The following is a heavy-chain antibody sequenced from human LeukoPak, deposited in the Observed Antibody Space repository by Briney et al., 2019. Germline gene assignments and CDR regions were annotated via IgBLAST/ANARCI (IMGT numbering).Heavy chain of an antibody. J-gene: IGHJ6*03. Sequence: PSETLSLTCTVSDDSITIYYWTWIRQPPGKGLEWIGYIDHTGSTNYNPSLNSRVTISRDTSKNHFSLELSSVTAADTAVYFCARGVLDYYYMDVWGKGTTVTVSS. CDR3: ARGVLDYYYMDV. CDR2: IDHTGST. CDR1: DDSITIYY. V-gene: IGHV4-59*01.